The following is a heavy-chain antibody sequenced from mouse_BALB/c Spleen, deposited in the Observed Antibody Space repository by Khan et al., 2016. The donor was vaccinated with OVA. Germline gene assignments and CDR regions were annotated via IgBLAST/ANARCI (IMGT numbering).Heavy chain of an antibody. D-gene: IGHD2-1*01. CDR1: GYTFTDYI. CDR3: ARSPYGNSFAY. CDR2: IYPGSGST. V-gene: IGHV1-77*01. Sequence: QVRLQQSGPELVKPGASVKMSCKASGYTFTDYIMSWVKQRTGQGLEWIGAIYPGSGSTYYNEKFKGKATLTADTSSNTAYMHLSSLTSEDSAVYFCARSPYGNSFAYWGQGTLVTVSA. J-gene: IGHJ3*01.